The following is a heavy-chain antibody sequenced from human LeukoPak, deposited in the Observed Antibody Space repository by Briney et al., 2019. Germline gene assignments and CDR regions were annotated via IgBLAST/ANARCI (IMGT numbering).Heavy chain of an antibody. CDR2: FDPEDGET. D-gene: IGHD6-13*01. Sequence: ASVTVSCKVSGYTLTELSMHWVRQAPGKGLEWTGGFDPEDGETIYAQKFQGRVTMTEDTSTDTAYMELSSLRSEDTAVYYCATLSSSWYGYYFDYWGQGTLVTVSS. J-gene: IGHJ4*02. CDR1: GYTLTELS. CDR3: ATLSSSWYGYYFDY. V-gene: IGHV1-24*01.